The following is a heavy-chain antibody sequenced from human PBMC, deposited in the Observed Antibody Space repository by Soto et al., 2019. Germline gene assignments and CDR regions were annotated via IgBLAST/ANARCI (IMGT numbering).Heavy chain of an antibody. D-gene: IGHD3-22*01. CDR3: ARDWGRYYDSSGYSYYYGMDV. J-gene: IGHJ6*02. CDR1: GGTFSSYA. CDR2: IIPIFGTA. V-gene: IGHV1-69*12. Sequence: QVQLVQSGAEVKKPGSSVKVSCKASGGTFSSYAISWVRQAPGQGLEWMGGIIPIFGTANYAQKFQGRVTITADESTSTAYMELSILRSEDTAVYYCARDWGRYYDSSGYSYYYGMDVWGQGTTVTVSS.